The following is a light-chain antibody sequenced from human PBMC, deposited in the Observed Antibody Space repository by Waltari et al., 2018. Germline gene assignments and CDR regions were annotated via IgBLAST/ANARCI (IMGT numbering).Light chain of an antibody. V-gene: IGKV1-27*01. CDR2: AAS. Sequence: DMQMTQSPSSLSASVGDRATITCRASQGISDYVAWYQQKSGKGPKLLIYAASTLQSGVPSRFSGSGSGTDFTLTISSLQPEDVATYYCQNYNNAPFTFGPGTKVDIK. J-gene: IGKJ3*01. CDR3: QNYNNAPFT. CDR1: QGISDY.